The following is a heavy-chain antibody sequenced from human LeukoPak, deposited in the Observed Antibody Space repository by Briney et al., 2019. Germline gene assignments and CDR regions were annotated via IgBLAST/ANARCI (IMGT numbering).Heavy chain of an antibody. Sequence: ASEKVSCKVSGNTLTEFSIHWVRQAPGKGLEWMGGFDPEDGETVYAWKFQGRVCMTEDTSTDTAYMELSSLRSEDTAVYYCATVPIDSSGYFVWSFDLWGRGTLVAVSS. J-gene: IGHJ2*01. CDR1: GNTLTEFS. V-gene: IGHV1-24*01. D-gene: IGHD3-22*01. CDR3: ATVPIDSSGYFVWSFDL. CDR2: FDPEDGET.